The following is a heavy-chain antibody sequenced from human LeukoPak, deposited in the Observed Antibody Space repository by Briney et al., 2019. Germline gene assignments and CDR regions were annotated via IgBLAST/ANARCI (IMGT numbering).Heavy chain of an antibody. CDR3: ARDPGEGIAAAGPII. CDR1: GGSISSYY. CDR2: IYYSGST. V-gene: IGHV4-59*01. J-gene: IGHJ4*02. Sequence: SETLSLTCTVSGGSISSYYWSWIRQPPGKGLEWIGYIYYSGSTNYNPSLKSRVPISVDTSKNQFSLKLSSVTAADTAVYYCARDPGEGIAAAGPIIWGQGTLVTVSS. D-gene: IGHD6-13*01.